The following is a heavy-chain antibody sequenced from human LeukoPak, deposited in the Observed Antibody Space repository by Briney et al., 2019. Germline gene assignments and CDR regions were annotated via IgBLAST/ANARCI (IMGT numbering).Heavy chain of an antibody. Sequence: PSETLSLTCTVSGGSISGSSYYWGWIRQPPGKGLEWIGSIYYSGSTYYNPSLKSRVTMSVDTSKNHFSLKMNSLTAADTAAYCAGLRYHGGNTVWGQGTPVTVSS. V-gene: IGHV4-39*07. CDR3: GLRYHGGNTV. D-gene: IGHD4-23*01. CDR2: IYYSGST. J-gene: IGHJ6*02. CDR1: GGSISGSSYY.